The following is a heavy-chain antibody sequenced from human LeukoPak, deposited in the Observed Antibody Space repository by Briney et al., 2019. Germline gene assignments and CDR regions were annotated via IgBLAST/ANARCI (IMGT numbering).Heavy chain of an antibody. Sequence: GASVKVSCKASGYTFTGYYMHWVRQAPGQGLEWMGWINPNSGGTNYAQKFQGRVTMTRDTSISTAYMELSRLRSDDTAVYYRARVPSRPYYYYYGMDVWGQGTTVTVSS. V-gene: IGHV1-2*02. CDR1: GYTFTGYY. CDR2: INPNSGGT. D-gene: IGHD2-2*01. CDR3: ARVPSRPYYYYYGMDV. J-gene: IGHJ6*02.